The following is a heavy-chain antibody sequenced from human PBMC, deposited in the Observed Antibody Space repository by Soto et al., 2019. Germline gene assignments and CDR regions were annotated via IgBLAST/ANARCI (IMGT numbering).Heavy chain of an antibody. J-gene: IGHJ5*02. D-gene: IGHD6-13*01. CDR1: GYTFTTYF. CDR2: VRPSGGNT. Sequence: GASVKVSCKASGYTFTTYFIHWVRQAPGQGLEWMGIVRPSGGNTAYAQRFQGRLTMTRDTSTSTVYMELRSLRSDDTAVYYCARDLWAAAGTFDPWGQGTLVTVSS. CDR3: ARDLWAAAGTFDP. V-gene: IGHV1-46*01.